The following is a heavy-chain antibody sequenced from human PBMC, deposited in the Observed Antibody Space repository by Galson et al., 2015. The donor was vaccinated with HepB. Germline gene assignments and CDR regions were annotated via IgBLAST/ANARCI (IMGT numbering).Heavy chain of an antibody. CDR1: GFTFSSYA. Sequence: SLRLSCAASGFTFSSYAMHWVRQAPGKGLEWVAVISYDGSNKYYADSVKGRFTISRDNSKNTLYLQMNSLRAEDTAVYYCAREGGGSSVDYWGQGTLVTVSS. J-gene: IGHJ4*02. D-gene: IGHD3-16*01. CDR2: ISYDGSNK. V-gene: IGHV3-30-3*01. CDR3: AREGGGSSVDY.